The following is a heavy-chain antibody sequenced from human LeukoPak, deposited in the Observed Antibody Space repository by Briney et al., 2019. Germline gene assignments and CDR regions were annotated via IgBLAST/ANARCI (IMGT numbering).Heavy chain of an antibody. D-gene: IGHD3-3*01. J-gene: IGHJ6*02. CDR3: ARAGPQYYDFWSGYSDYYYYGMDV. V-gene: IGHV4-31*03. CDR1: GGSISSGGYY. CDR2: IYYSGST. Sequence: SETLSLTCTVSGGSISSGGYYWSWIRQHPGKGLEWIGYIYYSGSTYYNPSLKSRVTISVDTSKNQFSLKLSSVTAADTAVYYCARAGPQYYDFWSGYSDYYYYGMDVWGQGTTVTVS.